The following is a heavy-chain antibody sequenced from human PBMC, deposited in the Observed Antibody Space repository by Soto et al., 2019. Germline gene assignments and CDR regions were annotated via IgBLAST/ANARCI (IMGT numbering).Heavy chain of an antibody. CDR1: GFAFSGHT. Sequence: PGGSLRLSCAASGFAFSGHTMNWVRQAPGKGLEWVSGITGSGGSTFYAASVKGRFTISRDNSKNTLYQQTNRLRAEDTAVYYCAKADYDILAGYSNPYYYGMDVWGQGTTVTVS. V-gene: IGHV3-23*01. D-gene: IGHD3-9*01. CDR2: ITGSGGST. J-gene: IGHJ6*02. CDR3: AKADYDILAGYSNPYYYGMDV.